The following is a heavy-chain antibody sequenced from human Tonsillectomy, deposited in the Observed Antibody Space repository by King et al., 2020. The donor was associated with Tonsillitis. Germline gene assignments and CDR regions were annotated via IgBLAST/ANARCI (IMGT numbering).Heavy chain of an antibody. CDR2: FDPEDGET. CDR1: GYTLTELS. D-gene: IGHD3-22*01. V-gene: IGHV1-24*01. Sequence: QLVQSGAEVKKPGASVKVSCKVSGYTLTELSMHWVRQAPGKGLEWMGGFDPEDGETIYAQKFQGRVTMTEDTSTDTAYMELSSLRSEDTAVYYCATGSAPGGYYAPRRIGSDWFDPWGQGTLVTVSS. CDR3: ATGSAPGGYYAPRRIGSDWFDP. J-gene: IGHJ5*02.